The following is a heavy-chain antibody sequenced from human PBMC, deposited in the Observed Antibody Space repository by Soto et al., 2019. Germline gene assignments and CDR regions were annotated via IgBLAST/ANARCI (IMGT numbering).Heavy chain of an antibody. CDR3: ARWESSDWYLGI. CDR2: VNQDGTQK. V-gene: IGHV3-7*03. CDR1: GFTFSGYW. Sequence: EVQLVESGGGLVQPGGSLRLSCAGSGFTFSGYWMTWVRQPPGTGLEWVASVNQDGTQKFYVDYVKGRFTISRDNAKNSLFLQMISLRAEDTAVYYCARWESSDWYLGIWGQGTLVTVSS. J-gene: IGHJ4*02. D-gene: IGHD6-19*01.